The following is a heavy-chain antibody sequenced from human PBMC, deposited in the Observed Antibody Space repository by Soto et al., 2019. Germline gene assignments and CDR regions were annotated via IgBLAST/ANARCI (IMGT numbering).Heavy chain of an antibody. CDR1: GGSFSGYY. J-gene: IGHJ4*02. V-gene: IGHV4-34*01. CDR3: ARRTVGRGSDFDY. Sequence: SETLSLTCAVYGGSFSGYYWSWIRQPPGKGLEWIGEINHSGSTNYNPSLKSRVTISVDTSKNQFSLKLSSVTAADTAVYYCARRTVGRGSDFDYWGQGTLVTASS. CDR2: INHSGST. D-gene: IGHD5-12*01.